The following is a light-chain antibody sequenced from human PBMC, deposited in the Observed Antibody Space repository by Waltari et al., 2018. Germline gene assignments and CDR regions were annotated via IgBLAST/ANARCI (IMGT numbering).Light chain of an antibody. Sequence: YDLTQPPSVSVSPGQTAAITSSGDGLHKQYTFWYQQKSGQAPVLVMYDDNKRPPGIPGRFSGSSAGTVATLTITGAQVDDEADYYCYSKDTDGGSQGKIGGGTKLTVL. CDR2: DDN. J-gene: IGLJ2*01. CDR3: YSKDTDGGSQGK. CDR1: GLHKQY. V-gene: IGLV3-10*01.